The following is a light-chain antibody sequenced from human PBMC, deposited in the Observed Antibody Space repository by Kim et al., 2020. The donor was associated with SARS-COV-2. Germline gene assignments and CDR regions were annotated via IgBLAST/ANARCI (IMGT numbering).Light chain of an antibody. CDR3: QVWDTNTVL. CDR2: RDS. V-gene: IGLV3-9*01. CDR1: NIGSKN. J-gene: IGLJ2*01. Sequence: SYELTQPLSVSVALGQTANITCGGNNIGSKNVHWYQQKPGQAPVLVIYRDSNRPSGVPERLSGSNSGNTATLTISRAQAGDEADYYCQVWDTNTVLFGGGTKLTVL.